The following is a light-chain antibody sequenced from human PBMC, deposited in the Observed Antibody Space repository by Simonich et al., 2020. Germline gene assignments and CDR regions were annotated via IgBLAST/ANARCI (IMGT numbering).Light chain of an antibody. CDR2: GNS. CDR3: QSYDSSHVV. J-gene: IGLJ2*01. Sequence: QSVLTQPPSVSGAPGQRVTISCTGSSSNIGAGYDVHWYQQLPGTAPKLPIYGNSKRPSGVPDRFSGAKSGTSASLAITGLQAEDEADYYCQSYDSSHVVFGGGTKLTVL. CDR1: SSNIGAGYD. V-gene: IGLV1-40*01.